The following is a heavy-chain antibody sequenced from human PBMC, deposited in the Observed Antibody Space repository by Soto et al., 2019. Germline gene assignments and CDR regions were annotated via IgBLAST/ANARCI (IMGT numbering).Heavy chain of an antibody. CDR3: ARGEGAAAGPYIGYYYYGMDV. V-gene: IGHV3-21*01. CDR2: ISSSSSYI. J-gene: IGHJ6*02. CDR1: GFTFSSYS. D-gene: IGHD6-13*01. Sequence: EVQLVESGGGLVKPGGSLRLSCAASGFTFSSYSMNWVRQAPGKGLEWVSSISSSSSYIYYADSVKGRFTISRDNAKNSLYLQMNSLRAEDTAVYYCARGEGAAAGPYIGYYYYGMDVWGQGTTVTVSS.